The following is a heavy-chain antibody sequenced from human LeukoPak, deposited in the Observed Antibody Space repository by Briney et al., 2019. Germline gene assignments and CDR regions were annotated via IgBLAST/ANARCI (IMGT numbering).Heavy chain of an antibody. CDR1: GYTFTSDG. CDR2: ISTYNGNT. Sequence: ASVKVSCKASGYTFTSDGISWVRQAPGQGLEWMGWISTYNGNTNYAQKHQGRVTMTTDTSTSTAYMELRSLRSDDTAVYYCARRRVYSGSYVFDYWGQGTLVTVSS. CDR3: ARRRVYSGSYVFDY. J-gene: IGHJ4*02. V-gene: IGHV1-18*01. D-gene: IGHD1-26*01.